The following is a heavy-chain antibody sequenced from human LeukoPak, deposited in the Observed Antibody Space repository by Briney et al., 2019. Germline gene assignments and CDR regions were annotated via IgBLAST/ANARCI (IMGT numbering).Heavy chain of an antibody. CDR2: ISYDGSNK. V-gene: IGHV3-30-3*01. CDR1: GFTFSSYA. D-gene: IGHD5-18*01. CDR3: ASRDTAMAMPFDY. Sequence: PGGSLRLSCAASGFTFSSYAMHWVRQAPGKGLEWVAVISYDGSNKYYADSVKGRFTISRDNSKNTLYLQMNSLRAEDTAVYYCASRDTAMAMPFDYWGQGTLVTVSS. J-gene: IGHJ4*02.